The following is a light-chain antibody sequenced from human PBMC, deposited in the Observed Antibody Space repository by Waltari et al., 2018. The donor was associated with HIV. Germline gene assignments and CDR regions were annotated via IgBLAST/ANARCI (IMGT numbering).Light chain of an antibody. CDR2: KAS. V-gene: IGKV1-5*03. J-gene: IGKJ1*01. CDR3: QHYNNYPWR. Sequence: DIQMTQSPSLLAASMGDRVTITCRASQSVSDWLAWYQQKPGRAPKLLIYKASSLESGVPSRFSGSGDGAEFTLTISSLQPDDIATYYCQHYNNYPWRFGQGTKVEMK. CDR1: QSVSDW.